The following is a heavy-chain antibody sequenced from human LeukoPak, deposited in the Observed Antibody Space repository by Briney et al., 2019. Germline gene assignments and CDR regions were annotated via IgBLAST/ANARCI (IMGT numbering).Heavy chain of an antibody. CDR1: GYTFTSYA. CDR2: ISAYNGNT. V-gene: IGHV1-18*01. CDR3: AREYCYGSGRGYYYYMDV. D-gene: IGHD3-10*01. Sequence: ASVKVSCKASGYTFTSYAMNWVRQAPGQGLEWMGWISAYNGNTNYAQKLQGRVTMTTDTSTSTAYMELRSLRSDDTAVYYCAREYCYGSGRGYYYYMDVWGKGTTVTVSS. J-gene: IGHJ6*03.